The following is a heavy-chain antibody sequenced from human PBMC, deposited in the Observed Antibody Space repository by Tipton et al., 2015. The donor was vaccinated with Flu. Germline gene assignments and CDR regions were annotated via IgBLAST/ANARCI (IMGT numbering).Heavy chain of an antibody. J-gene: IGHJ4*02. CDR3: VRVSGVVGAFYDS. CDR1: GFTVSANY. D-gene: IGHD1-26*01. V-gene: IGHV3-66*01. Sequence: SLRLSCAVSGFTVSANYMSWVRQSPGKGLEWVAILYSGGSTHYGIFVKGRFSISRDDSKNTVSLQMNSLTAEDSAVYYCVRVSGVVGAFYDSWGLGTPVTVSS. CDR2: LYSGGST.